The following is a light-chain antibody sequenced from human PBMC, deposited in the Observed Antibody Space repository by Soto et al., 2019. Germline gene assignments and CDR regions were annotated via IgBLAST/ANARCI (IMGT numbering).Light chain of an antibody. CDR2: GNS. CDR3: QSYDSSPRVSL. V-gene: IGLV1-40*01. J-gene: IGLJ2*01. CDR1: SSNIGAGYD. Sequence: QSVLTQPPSVSGAPGQRVTISCTGSSSNIGAGYDVHWYQQLPGTAPKLLIYGNSNRPSGVPDRFSGSKSGTSASLAITGLKAEDEAGYYRQSYDSSPRVSLFGGGTQLTVL.